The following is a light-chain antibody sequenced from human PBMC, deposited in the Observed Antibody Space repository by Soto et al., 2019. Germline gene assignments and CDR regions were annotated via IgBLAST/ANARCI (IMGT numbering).Light chain of an antibody. V-gene: IGKV3-15*01. CDR1: QSVSSN. J-gene: IGKJ1*01. Sequence: EIVMTQSPATLSVSPGERGTLSCRASQSVSSNLAWYQQKPGQAPRLLIYGASTRATGIPARFTGSGSGTEFTLTISSLQFDDSAVYYCQQYNNWWTFGQGTKVDIK. CDR2: GAS. CDR3: QQYNNWWT.